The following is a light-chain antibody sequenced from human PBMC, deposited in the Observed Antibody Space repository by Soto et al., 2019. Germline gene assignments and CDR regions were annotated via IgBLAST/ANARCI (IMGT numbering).Light chain of an antibody. J-gene: IGLJ3*02. Sequence: QSALTQPRSVSGSPGQSVTISCTGTSSDVGAYNYVSWYQHHPGKAPKVMIYDVSERPSGVPDRFSCSKSDNKASLTISGLQAEDEADYYCCSYAGSYTWVFGGGTQLTVL. CDR3: CSYAGSYTWV. CDR1: SSDVGAYNY. CDR2: DVS. V-gene: IGLV2-11*01.